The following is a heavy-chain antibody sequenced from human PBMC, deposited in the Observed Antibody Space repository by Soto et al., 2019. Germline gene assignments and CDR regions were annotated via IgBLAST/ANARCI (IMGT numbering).Heavy chain of an antibody. J-gene: IGHJ4*02. Sequence: PSETLSLTCTVSGGSINKSNYFWGWIRQAPGKGLEWIGSILYTGTTSYNSSPKSRVVITVDTSKNPFSLELNSVTAADTAVYYCARLGWGNGDSDYWGQGTLVTVSS. CDR3: ARLGWGNGDSDY. CDR1: GGSINKSNYF. V-gene: IGHV4-39*01. D-gene: IGHD3-16*01. CDR2: ILYTGTT.